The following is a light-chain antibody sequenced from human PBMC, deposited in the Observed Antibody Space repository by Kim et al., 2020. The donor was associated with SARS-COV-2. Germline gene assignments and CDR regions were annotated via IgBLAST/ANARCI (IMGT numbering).Light chain of an antibody. CDR2: GAS. CDR3: QQYGSPPYT. V-gene: IGKV3-20*01. CDR1: QSVSSSY. J-gene: IGKJ2*01. Sequence: LSPGERARPSCRASQSVSSSYVAWYQQEPGQAPRLLIYGASSRATGIPDRFSGSGSGTDFTLTISRLEPEDFAVYYCQQYGSPPYTFGQGTKLEIK.